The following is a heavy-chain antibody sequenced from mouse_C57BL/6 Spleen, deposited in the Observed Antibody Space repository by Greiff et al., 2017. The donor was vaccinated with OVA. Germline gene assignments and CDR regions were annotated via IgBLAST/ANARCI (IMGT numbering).Heavy chain of an antibody. CDR3: ARDEGGRLGYFDV. V-gene: IGHV5-4*01. J-gene: IGHJ1*03. CDR2: ISDGGSYT. CDR1: GFTFSSYA. Sequence: EVKLQESGGGLVKPGGSLKLSCAASGFTFSSYAMSWVRQTPEKRLEWVATISDGGSYTYYPDNVKGRFTISRDNAKNNLYLQMSHLKSEDTAMYYCARDEGGRLGYFDVWGTGTTVTVSS.